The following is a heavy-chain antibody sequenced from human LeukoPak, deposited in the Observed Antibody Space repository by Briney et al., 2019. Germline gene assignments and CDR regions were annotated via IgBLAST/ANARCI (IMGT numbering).Heavy chain of an antibody. CDR3: AREFSS. V-gene: IGHV4-4*07. CDR1: GGSISSYY. J-gene: IGHJ5*02. CDR2: IYTSGST. Sequence: SETLSLTCTVSGGSISSYYWSWVRQPPGKGLEWIGLIYTSGSTNYNPSLKSRVTMSIDTSKNQFSLKLSSVTAADTAVYYCAREFSSWGQGTLVTVSS.